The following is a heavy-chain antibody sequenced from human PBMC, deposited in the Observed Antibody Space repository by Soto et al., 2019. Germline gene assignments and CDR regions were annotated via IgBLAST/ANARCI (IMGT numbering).Heavy chain of an antibody. CDR1: GGSISSSSYY. V-gene: IGHV4-39*01. CDR3: ARLVLYQNWFDP. D-gene: IGHD2-2*02. Sequence: SETLSLTCTVSGGSISSSSYYWGWIRQPPGKGLEWIGSIYYSGSTYYNPSLKSRVTISVDTSKNQFSLKLSSVTAADTAVYYCARLVLYQNWFDPWGQGTLVTVS. CDR2: IYYSGST. J-gene: IGHJ5*02.